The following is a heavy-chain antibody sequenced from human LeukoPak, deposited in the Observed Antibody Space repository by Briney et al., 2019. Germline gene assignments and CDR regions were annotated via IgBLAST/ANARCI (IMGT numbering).Heavy chain of an antibody. CDR2: IYYSGST. J-gene: IGHJ4*02. CDR3: SRLCRGWGVCEQGN. D-gene: IGHD6-19*01. V-gene: IGHV4-39*01. CDR1: GGSISSSSYY. Sequence: SETLSLTCTVSGGSISSSSYYWGWIRQPPGKGLEWIGSIYYSGSTYYNPSLKSRVTISVDTSKNQFSLKLSSVTAADTAVYYCSRLCRGWGVCEQGNWGQGTLVTVSS.